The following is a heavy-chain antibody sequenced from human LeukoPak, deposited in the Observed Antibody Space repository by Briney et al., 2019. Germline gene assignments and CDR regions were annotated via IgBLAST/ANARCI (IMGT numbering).Heavy chain of an antibody. J-gene: IGHJ4*02. Sequence: SETLSLTCTVSGGSIRSSYYYWGWIRQPPGKGLEWIGSIYDSGSTYYNPSLKSRVTISVDTSKNQFSLKLNSVTAADTAVYYCARGTGSGSYFHAWGQGTLVTVSS. CDR3: ARGTGSGSYFHA. V-gene: IGHV4-39*01. CDR1: GGSIRSSYYY. D-gene: IGHD3-10*01. CDR2: IYDSGST.